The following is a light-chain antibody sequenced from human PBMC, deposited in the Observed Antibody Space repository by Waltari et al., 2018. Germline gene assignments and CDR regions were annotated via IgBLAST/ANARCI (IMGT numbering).Light chain of an antibody. V-gene: IGLV2-14*01. CDR1: GRHVGPSHY. Sequence: QSALTQPASVSGSPGQSIPIPCIGTGRHVGPSHYVSWHQQLPGKAPKVMIYGFNNRPSGVSNRFSGSKSGNTASLIISGLQADDEADYYCSSYTSNGTLVFGTGTKVTVV. J-gene: IGLJ1*01. CDR2: GFN. CDR3: SSYTSNGTLV.